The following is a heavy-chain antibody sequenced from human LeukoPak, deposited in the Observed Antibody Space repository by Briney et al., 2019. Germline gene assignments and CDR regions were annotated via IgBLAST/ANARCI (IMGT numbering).Heavy chain of an antibody. J-gene: IGHJ4*02. V-gene: IGHV4-59*08. CDR1: GGSISSYY. D-gene: IGHD1-1*01. Sequence: SETLSLTCTVSGGSISSYYWSWIRQPPGKGLEWIGYIYYSGSTNYNPSLKSRVTISVDTSKNQFSLKLSSVTAADTAVYYCARHNDWKGSTAPFDHCGQGTLVTVSS. CDR2: IYYSGST. CDR3: ARHNDWKGSTAPFDH.